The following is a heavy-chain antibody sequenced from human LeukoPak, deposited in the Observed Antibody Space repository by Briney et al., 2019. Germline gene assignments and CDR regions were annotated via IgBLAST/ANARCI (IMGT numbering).Heavy chain of an antibody. D-gene: IGHD5-24*01. V-gene: IGHV3-66*01. CDR3: ARESSGWLQLFDY. J-gene: IGHJ4*02. CDR2: IYSGGST. Sequence: GGFLTLSCAASGFTVSSKYMSWVRQAPGKGLEWVSVIYSGGSTYYADSVKGRFTISRDNPKNTVYLQMNGLRAEDTAVYYCARESSGWLQLFDYWGQGTLVTVSS. CDR1: GFTVSSKY.